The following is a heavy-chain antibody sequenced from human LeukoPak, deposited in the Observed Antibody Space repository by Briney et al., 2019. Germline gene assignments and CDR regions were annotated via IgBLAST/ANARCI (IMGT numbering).Heavy chain of an antibody. Sequence: PSETLSLICAVYGGSFSGYYWSWIRQPPGKGLECIGEINHSGSTNYNPSLKSRVTISVDTAKNQLSLKLNSVTAADTAVYYCARAAAGIVGAADYWGQGTLVTVSS. V-gene: IGHV4-34*01. CDR3: ARAAAGIVGAADY. D-gene: IGHD1-26*01. J-gene: IGHJ4*02. CDR2: INHSGST. CDR1: GGSFSGYY.